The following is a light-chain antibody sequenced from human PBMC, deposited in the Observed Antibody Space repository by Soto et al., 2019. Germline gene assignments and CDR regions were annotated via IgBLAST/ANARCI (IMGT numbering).Light chain of an antibody. Sequence: QSALPQPPSASGSPGQSVTISCTGTSSDDGGYVYVSWYQQYPGKAPKLMIFEVNKRASGVPDRFSGSKSGNTASLTVSGLQAEDEADYYCSSYAGINTDVIFGGGTKLTVL. CDR1: SSDDGGYVY. J-gene: IGLJ2*01. V-gene: IGLV2-8*01. CDR2: EVN. CDR3: SSYAGINTDVI.